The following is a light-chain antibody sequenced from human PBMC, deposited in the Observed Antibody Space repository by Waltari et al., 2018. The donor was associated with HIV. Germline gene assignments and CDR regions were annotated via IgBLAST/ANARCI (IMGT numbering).Light chain of an antibody. CDR2: GAS. CDR1: QSVNSRY. CDR3: QHYGSSPFT. V-gene: IGKV3-20*01. J-gene: IGKJ3*01. Sequence: EIVLTQSPGTLSLSPGERATLSCRASQSVNSRYLAWYQQKPGQAPRLLIYGASNRATGIPDRFSGSGSGTDFTLTISRLEPEDFAVYYCQHYGSSPFTFGPGTKVDIK.